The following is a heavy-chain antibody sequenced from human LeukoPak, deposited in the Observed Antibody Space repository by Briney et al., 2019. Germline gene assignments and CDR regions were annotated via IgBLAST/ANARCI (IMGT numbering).Heavy chain of an antibody. D-gene: IGHD3-22*01. CDR2: IYHSGRT. V-gene: IGHV4-39*01. CDR3: ARQGDYYDSSGAHGPFDY. Sequence: SSETLSLTCSVSAGSISSSSYYWGWIRQPPGKGLEWIGSIYHSGRTYYSPSLKSRVTMSVDTSKNQFSLTLSSVTAADTAVYYCARQGDYYDSSGAHGPFDYWGQGTLVTVSS. CDR1: AGSISSSSYY. J-gene: IGHJ4*02.